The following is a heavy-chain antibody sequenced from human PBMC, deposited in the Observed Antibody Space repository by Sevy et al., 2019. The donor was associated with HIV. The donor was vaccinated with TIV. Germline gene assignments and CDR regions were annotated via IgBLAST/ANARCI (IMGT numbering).Heavy chain of an antibody. V-gene: IGHV4-34*01. CDR2: INHSGST. CDR1: GGSFSGYC. CDR3: ASGYCSSTSCYNPYYFDY. J-gene: IGHJ4*02. D-gene: IGHD2-2*02. Sequence: SETLSLTCAVYGGSFSGYCWSWIRQPPGKGLEWIGEINHSGSTNYNPSLKSRVTISVDTSKNQFSLKLSSVTAADTAVYYCASGYCSSTSCYNPYYFDYWGQGTLVTVSS.